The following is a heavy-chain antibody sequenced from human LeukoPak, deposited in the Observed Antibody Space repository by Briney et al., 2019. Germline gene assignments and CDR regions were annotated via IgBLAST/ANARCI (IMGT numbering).Heavy chain of an antibody. J-gene: IGHJ5*01. CDR2: IYPVDSKT. V-gene: IGHV5-51*01. CDR1: GYNFTTYL. D-gene: IGHD6-19*01. CDR3: ARHSSVAGTSGCFAS. Sequence: GESLKISCKGSGYNFTTYLICWGRPMPGKRLGWMVIIYPVDSKTRYSPSFQGQVTISADKSISTAYLQWSSLSDTDTAMYYCARHSSVAGTSGCFASWGQGTLVTVSS.